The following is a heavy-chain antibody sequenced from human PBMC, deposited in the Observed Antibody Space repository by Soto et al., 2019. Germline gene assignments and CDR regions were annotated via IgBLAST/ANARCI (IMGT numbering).Heavy chain of an antibody. CDR1: GGTFRSYA. J-gene: IGHJ4*02. D-gene: IGHD3-22*01. V-gene: IGHV1-69*06. CDR2: IIPIFGTA. Sequence: QVQLVQSGAEVKQPGSSVKVSCKASGGTFRSYAISWVRQAPGQGLEWLGGIIPIFGTANYAQKFQGRVTITADKSTSTAYMELSSLRSEDTAVYYCATDYDSSGYSKYYFDYWGQGTLVTVSS. CDR3: ATDYDSSGYSKYYFDY.